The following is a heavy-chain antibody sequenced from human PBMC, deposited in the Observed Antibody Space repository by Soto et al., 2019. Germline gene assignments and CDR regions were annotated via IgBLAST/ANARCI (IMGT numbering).Heavy chain of an antibody. J-gene: IGHJ5*02. CDR3: AREARPGVSKAP. V-gene: IGHV1-69*04. CDR2: IIPILGLA. D-gene: IGHD2-8*01. Sequence: SVKVSCKASGGTFSSYTISWVRQAPGQGLEWMGRIIPILGLANYAQKFQGRVTITADKSTSTAYMELSSLRSEDTAVYYCAREARPGVSKAPWGKGTLVTVSS. CDR1: GGTFSSYT.